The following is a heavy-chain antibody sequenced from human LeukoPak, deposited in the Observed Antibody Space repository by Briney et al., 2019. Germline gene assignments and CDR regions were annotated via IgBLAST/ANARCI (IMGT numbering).Heavy chain of an antibody. CDR3: ARDLEGNDALDI. CDR2: FYNSGST. Sequence: SETLSLTCTVSGGSISSNNYYWGWIRQPPGKGLEWIGSFYNSGSTYYNPSLKSRVTISVDTSKNQFPLKLSSVTAADTAVYYCARDLEGNDALDIWGQGTMVTVSS. V-gene: IGHV4-39*06. J-gene: IGHJ3*02. D-gene: IGHD1-1*01. CDR1: GGSISSNNYY.